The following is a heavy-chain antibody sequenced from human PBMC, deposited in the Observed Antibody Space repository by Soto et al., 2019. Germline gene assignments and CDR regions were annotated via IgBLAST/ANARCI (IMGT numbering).Heavy chain of an antibody. CDR2: IYYSGST. V-gene: IGHV4-30-4*01. J-gene: IGHJ4*02. CDR3: AREGLLDYYDSSGYLPGYYFDY. D-gene: IGHD3-22*01. CDR1: GGSLSSGDYY. Sequence: ASETLSLTCTVSGGSLSSGDYYWSWIRQPPGKGLAWIGYIYYSGSTYYNPSLKSRVTISVDTSKNQFSLKLCSVTAADTAVYYCAREGLLDYYDSSGYLPGYYFDYWGQGTLVTVSS.